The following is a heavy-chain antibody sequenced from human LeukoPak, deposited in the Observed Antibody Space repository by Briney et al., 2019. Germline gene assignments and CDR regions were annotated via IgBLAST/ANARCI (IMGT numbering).Heavy chain of an antibody. CDR2: ISGRGDST. V-gene: IGHV3-23*01. D-gene: IGHD7-27*01. CDR3: TRELPGIPYFYYMDV. Sequence: PGGSLRLSCVASDFTFRLYAMGWVRQAPGKGLEWVSGISGRGDSTYYGDSVKGRFTISRDNSENMVFLQMNSLRVEDTAVYYCTRELPGIPYFYYMDVWGKGTTVTVSS. J-gene: IGHJ6*03. CDR1: DFTFRLYA.